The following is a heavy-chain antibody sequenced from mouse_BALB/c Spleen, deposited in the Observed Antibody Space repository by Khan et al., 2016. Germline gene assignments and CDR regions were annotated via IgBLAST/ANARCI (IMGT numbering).Heavy chain of an antibody. V-gene: IGHV14-3*02. CDR2: IDPANGNT. J-gene: IGHJ2*01. Sequence: VQLKESGAELVKPGASVKLSCTTSGFNIKDTYMHWVKQRPEQGLEWIGRIDPANGNTKYDPKFQGKATITAETSSNTAYLQLSSLTSEDTAVYYCASLLLRFHYWGQGTTLTVSS. D-gene: IGHD1-1*01. CDR1: GFNIKDTY. CDR3: ASLLLRFHY.